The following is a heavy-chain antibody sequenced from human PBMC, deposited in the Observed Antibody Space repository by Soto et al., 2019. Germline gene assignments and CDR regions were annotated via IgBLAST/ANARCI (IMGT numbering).Heavy chain of an antibody. Sequence: EVQLLESGGGLVQPGGSLRLSCAASGFTFSSYAMSWVRQAPGKGLEWVSAISGSGGSTYYADSVKGRFTISRDNSKNTRYLQMNSLRAEDTAVYYCAKASEQWLEKMDVWGQGTTVTVSS. J-gene: IGHJ6*02. CDR1: GFTFSSYA. V-gene: IGHV3-23*01. D-gene: IGHD6-19*01. CDR2: ISGSGGST. CDR3: AKASEQWLEKMDV.